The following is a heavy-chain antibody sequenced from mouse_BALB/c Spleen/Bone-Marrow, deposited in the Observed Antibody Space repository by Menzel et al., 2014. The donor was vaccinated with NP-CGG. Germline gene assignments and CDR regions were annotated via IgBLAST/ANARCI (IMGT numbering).Heavy chain of an antibody. CDR1: GFSFXTSG. D-gene: IGHD2-2*01. CDR2: IWADGST. J-gene: IGHJ1*01. Sequence: QVQLQQSGPGLVAPSQSLSITCTVSGFSFXTSGVHWVRQPPGKGLEWLGLIWADGSTNYNSALMSRLSISKDNSKSQVFLKMNSLQTDDTAMYYCARDGYYGYFDVWGAGTTVTVSS. CDR3: ARDGYYGYFDV. V-gene: IGHV2-9*02.